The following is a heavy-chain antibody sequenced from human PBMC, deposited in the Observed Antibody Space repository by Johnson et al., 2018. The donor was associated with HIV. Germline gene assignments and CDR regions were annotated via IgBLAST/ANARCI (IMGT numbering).Heavy chain of an antibody. J-gene: IGHJ3*02. V-gene: IGHV3-66*02. D-gene: IGHD3-22*01. CDR1: GFTVSSNY. Sequence: MQLVESGGGLVQPGGSLRLSCAASGFTVSSNYMSWVRQAPGKGLVWVSGINSDGSNTNYADSVKGRFSISRDNSKNTVYLQMNSLRTEDTAVYYCARGITMIVVARNDAFDIWGQGTMVTVSS. CDR2: INSDGSNT. CDR3: ARGITMIVVARNDAFDI.